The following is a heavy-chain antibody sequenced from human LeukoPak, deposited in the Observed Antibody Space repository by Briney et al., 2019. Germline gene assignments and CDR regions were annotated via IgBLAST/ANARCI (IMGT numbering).Heavy chain of an antibody. CDR2: IYTSGST. CDR1: GGSISSGSYY. J-gene: IGHJ6*03. CDR3: ARRSSITMIRGFKYYYYYYMDV. Sequence: SETLSLTCTVSGGSISSGSYYWSWIRQPAGKGLEWIGRIYTSGSTNYNPSLKSRVTISLDTSKNQFSLKLSSVTAADTAVYYCARRSSITMIRGFKYYYYYYMDVWGKGTTVIISS. V-gene: IGHV4-61*02. D-gene: IGHD3-10*01.